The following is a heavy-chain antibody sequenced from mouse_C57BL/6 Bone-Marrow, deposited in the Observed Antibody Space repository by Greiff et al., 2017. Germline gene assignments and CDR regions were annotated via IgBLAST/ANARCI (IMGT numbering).Heavy chain of an antibody. V-gene: IGHV5-4*01. Sequence: EVKLMESGGGLVKPGGSLKLSCAASGFTFSSYAMSWVRQTPEKRLEWVATISDGGSYTYYPDNVKGRFTISRDNAKNNLYLQMSHLKSEDTAMYYCARDYDSAYYAMDYWGQGTSVTVSS. CDR2: ISDGGSYT. CDR1: GFTFSSYA. J-gene: IGHJ4*01. D-gene: IGHD2-4*01. CDR3: ARDYDSAYYAMDY.